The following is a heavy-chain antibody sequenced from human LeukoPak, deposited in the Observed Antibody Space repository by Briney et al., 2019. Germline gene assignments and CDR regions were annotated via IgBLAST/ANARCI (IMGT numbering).Heavy chain of an antibody. CDR2: IRSKAYGGTT. V-gene: IGHV3-49*03. CDR3: TRDRAPQKHSTSWYLFRY. Sequence: GGSLRLSCTASGFTFGDYAMSWFRQAPGKGLEWVGFIRSKAYGGTTEYATSVRGRFTISRDDSKSIAYLQMNSLKTEDTAVYYCTRDRAPQKHSTSWYLFRYWGQGTLVTVSS. CDR1: GFTFGDYA. J-gene: IGHJ4*02. D-gene: IGHD6-13*01.